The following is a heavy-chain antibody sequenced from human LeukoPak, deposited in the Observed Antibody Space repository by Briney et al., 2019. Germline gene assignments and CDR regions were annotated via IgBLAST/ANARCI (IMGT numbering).Heavy chain of an antibody. Sequence: PGGSLRLSCTASGFPFSSYAMHWVRQAPGKGLEWVAFISYDGSNKYSADSVKGRFTISRDDAKNSLYLQMNSLRVEDTAVYYCARISSSSDLYYNGMDVWGQGTTVTVSS. V-gene: IGHV3-30-3*01. D-gene: IGHD6-6*01. CDR2: ISYDGSNK. J-gene: IGHJ6*02. CDR3: ARISSSSDLYYNGMDV. CDR1: GFPFSSYA.